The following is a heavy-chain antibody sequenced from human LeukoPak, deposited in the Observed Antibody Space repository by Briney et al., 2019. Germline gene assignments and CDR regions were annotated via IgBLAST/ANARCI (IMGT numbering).Heavy chain of an antibody. CDR1: GYSFTSCW. CDR3: ARSLGGDRRGNFDY. D-gene: IGHD2-21*02. Sequence: GESLKIACKGSGYSFTSCWIGWVRQMPGKGLEWMGIIYLGGSDTRYSPSFQGQVTISADKSISTAYLQWSSLKASDTAMYYCARSLGGDRRGNFDYWGQGTLVTVSS. V-gene: IGHV5-51*01. CDR2: IYLGGSDT. J-gene: IGHJ4*02.